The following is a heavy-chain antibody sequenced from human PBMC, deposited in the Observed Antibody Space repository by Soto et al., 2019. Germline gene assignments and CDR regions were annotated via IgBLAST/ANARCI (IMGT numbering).Heavy chain of an antibody. Sequence: VASVKVSCKASGYTFTSYGISWVRQAPGQGLEWMGCISAYNANTNYVQKLQGRVTMTTDISTSTAYMELRSLRSDDTAVYYCARGKAVALVDYWGQGTLVTVSS. CDR1: GYTFTSYG. V-gene: IGHV1-18*04. CDR3: ARGKAVALVDY. D-gene: IGHD6-19*01. J-gene: IGHJ4*02. CDR2: ISAYNANT.